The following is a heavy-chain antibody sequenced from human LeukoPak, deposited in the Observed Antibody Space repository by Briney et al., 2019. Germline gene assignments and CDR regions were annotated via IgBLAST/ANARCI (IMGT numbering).Heavy chain of an antibody. CDR3: ARDLAVAPDYYYGMDV. J-gene: IGHJ6*02. V-gene: IGHV1-69*04. CDR1: GGTFSSYA. D-gene: IGHD6-19*01. Sequence: SVKVSCKASGGTFSSYAISWVRQAPGQGLEWMGRIIPILGIANYAQKFQGRVTITADKSTSTAYMELSSLRSEDTAVYYCARDLAVAPDYYYGMDVWGQGTTVTVSS. CDR2: IIPILGIA.